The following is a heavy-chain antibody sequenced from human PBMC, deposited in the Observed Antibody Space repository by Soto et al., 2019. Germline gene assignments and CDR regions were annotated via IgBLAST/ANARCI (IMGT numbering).Heavy chain of an antibody. CDR1: GFTFSSYA. CDR2: ISGSGGST. Sequence: GGSLRLSCAASGFTFSSYAMSWVRQAPGKGLEWVSAISGSGGSTYYADSVKGRFTISRDNSKNTLYLQMNSLRAEGTAVYYCAKDREYYYDSSGYYSGAFDIWGQGTMVTVSS. CDR3: AKDREYYYDSSGYYSGAFDI. J-gene: IGHJ3*02. D-gene: IGHD3-22*01. V-gene: IGHV3-23*01.